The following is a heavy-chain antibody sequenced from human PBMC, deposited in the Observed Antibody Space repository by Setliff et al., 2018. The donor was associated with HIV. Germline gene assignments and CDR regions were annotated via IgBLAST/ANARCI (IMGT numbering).Heavy chain of an antibody. J-gene: IGHJ1*01. CDR1: GYTFTGYY. V-gene: IGHV1-46*01. Sequence: GASVKVSCKASGYTFTGYYMHWVRQAPGKGPEWMGIINPSSGSTTYAQKFQGRVTLTRDTSTSTVYMELSSLRSEDTAVYDCTRGPEVTTVTNPLTAEYFQHWGQGTPVTVSS. D-gene: IGHD4-17*01. CDR2: INPSSGST. CDR3: TRGPEVTTVTNPLTAEYFQH.